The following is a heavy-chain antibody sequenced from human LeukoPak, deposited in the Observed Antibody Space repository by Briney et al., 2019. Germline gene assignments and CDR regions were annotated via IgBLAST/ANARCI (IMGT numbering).Heavy chain of an antibody. Sequence: GESLKISCKAFGYSFTSYWIGWVRQMPGKGLEWMGIIYPVDSDTRYSPSFQGQVTISADKSISTAYLQWSSLKASDTAIYYCARTHSSSWPYSFDYWGQGTLVTVSS. CDR2: IYPVDSDT. J-gene: IGHJ4*02. D-gene: IGHD6-13*01. V-gene: IGHV5-51*01. CDR3: ARTHSSSWPYSFDY. CDR1: GYSFTSYW.